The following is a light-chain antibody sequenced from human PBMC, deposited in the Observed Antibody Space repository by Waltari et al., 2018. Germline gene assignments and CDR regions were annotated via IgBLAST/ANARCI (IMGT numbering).Light chain of an antibody. Sequence: DIVMTQSPDSLAVSLGEKATINCKSSQSVLYSSNNKNYLSWYQQKPGQPPKLPIYGASTRESGVPDRFSGSGSGTDFTLTISSLQAEDVAGYYCQQYYSTPYTFGQGTKLEIK. CDR2: GAS. V-gene: IGKV4-1*01. J-gene: IGKJ2*01. CDR3: QQYYSTPYT. CDR1: QSVLYSSNNKNY.